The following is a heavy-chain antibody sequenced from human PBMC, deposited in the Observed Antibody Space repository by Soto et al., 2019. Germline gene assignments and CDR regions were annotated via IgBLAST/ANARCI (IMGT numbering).Heavy chain of an antibody. D-gene: IGHD3-22*01. Sequence: PSETLSLTCIVSGGSITRRSSYWAWIRQPPGKGLEWVGEIYHNGTTNYNPSFKSRLTISVDTSRNQFSLNLNPVTARDTAVYYCARDLDGLHDDTSGPFPRPGWGQGTLVTVSS. CDR2: IYHNGTT. CDR1: GGSITRRSSY. CDR3: ARDLDGLHDDTSGPFPRPG. V-gene: IGHV4-39*07. J-gene: IGHJ1*01.